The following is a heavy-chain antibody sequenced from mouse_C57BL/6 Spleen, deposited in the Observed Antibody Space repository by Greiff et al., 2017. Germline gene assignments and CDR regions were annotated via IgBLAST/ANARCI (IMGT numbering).Heavy chain of an antibody. CDR2: IYPGSGNT. D-gene: IGHD1-1*01. J-gene: IGHJ2*01. Sequence: QVHVKQSGAELVRPGASVKLSCKASGYTFTDYYINWVKQRPGQGLEWIARIYPGSGNTYYNEKFKGKATLTAEKSSSTAYMQLSSLTSEDSAVYFCARYSSSHFDYWGQGTTRTVSS. CDR3: ARYSSSHFDY. V-gene: IGHV1-76*01. CDR1: GYTFTDYY.